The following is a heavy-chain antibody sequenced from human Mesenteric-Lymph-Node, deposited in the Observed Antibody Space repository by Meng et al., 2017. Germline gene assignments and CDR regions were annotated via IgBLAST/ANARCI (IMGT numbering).Heavy chain of an antibody. J-gene: IGHJ4*02. D-gene: IGHD3-16*01. CDR3: ARDGNYVIY. V-gene: IGHV3-53*04. Sequence: GESLKISCAASGFTASSNYMSWVRQAPGKGLEWVSIIYSGGSTYYADSGKGRFTISGHNSKNTLYLQMNSLRVEDTAVYYCARDGNYVIYWGQGTPVTVSS. CDR1: GFTASSNY. CDR2: IYSGGST.